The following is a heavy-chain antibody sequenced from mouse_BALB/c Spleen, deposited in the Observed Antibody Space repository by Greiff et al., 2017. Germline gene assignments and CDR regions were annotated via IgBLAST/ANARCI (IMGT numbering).Heavy chain of an antibody. J-gene: IGHJ4*01. CDR1: GFTFSDYY. V-gene: IGHV5-4*02. Sequence: EVMLVESGGGLVKPGGSLKLSCAASGFTFSDYYMYWVRQTPEKRLEWVATISDGGSYTYYPDSVKGRFTISRDNAKNNLYLQMSSLKSEDTAMYYCARDEGNSNAMDYRGQGTSVTVSS. D-gene: IGHD2-1*01. CDR3: ARDEGNSNAMDY. CDR2: ISDGGSYT.